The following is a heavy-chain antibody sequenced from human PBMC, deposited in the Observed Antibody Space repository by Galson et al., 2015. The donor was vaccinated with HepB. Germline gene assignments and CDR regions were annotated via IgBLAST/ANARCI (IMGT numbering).Heavy chain of an antibody. V-gene: IGHV3-30*18. J-gene: IGHJ4*02. CDR2: ISYDGSAQ. CDR3: AKESGIPRYGAYFDY. D-gene: IGHD4/OR15-4a*01. CDR1: GFTRSGSG. Sequence: SLRLSCAASGFTRSGSGMQWVHPAPGKGLEWVAVISYDGSAQYYAAYVKGRSTISRDNSQNTLYLQMNSLKPEDTAVYYCAKESGIPRYGAYFDYWGQGTQVTVSS.